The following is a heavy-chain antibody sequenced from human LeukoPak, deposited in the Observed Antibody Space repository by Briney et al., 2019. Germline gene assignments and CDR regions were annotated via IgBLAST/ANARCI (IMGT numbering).Heavy chain of an antibody. CDR3: AREDSGTSIDY. D-gene: IGHD1-26*01. J-gene: IGHJ4*01. CDR1: GGSITSYY. CDR2: IYYTGNT. V-gene: IGHV4-59*07. Sequence: PSHTLALTCTVSGGSITSYYYTWIRQPPGRGLEWLGYIYYTGNTNYIPSLKSRVTMSLDMSKSQFPLRLTSVTAADTAVYYCAREDSGTSIDYWGQGNLVTVSS.